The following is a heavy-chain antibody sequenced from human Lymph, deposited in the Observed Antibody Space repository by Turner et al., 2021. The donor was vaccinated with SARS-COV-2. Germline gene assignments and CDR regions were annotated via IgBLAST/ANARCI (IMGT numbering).Heavy chain of an antibody. D-gene: IGHD3-3*02. CDR1: GFTFSSYS. CDR2: ISSSSSYI. V-gene: IGHV3-21*01. Sequence: EVQLVESGGGLVKPGGSLRLSCAASGFTFSSYSMNWVRQAPGKGLEWVSSISSSSSYIYYADSVKGRFTISRDNAKNSPYLQMNSLRAEDTAVYYCARDLAPYYFYGMDVWGQGTTVTVSS. J-gene: IGHJ6*02. CDR3: ARDLAPYYFYGMDV.